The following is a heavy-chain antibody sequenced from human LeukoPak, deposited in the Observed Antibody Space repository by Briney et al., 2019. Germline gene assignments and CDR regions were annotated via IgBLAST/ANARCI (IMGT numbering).Heavy chain of an antibody. D-gene: IGHD1-1*01. Sequence: SSETLSLTCTVSGGSISSSSYYWGWIRQPPGKGLEWIGSIYYSGSTYYNPSLKSRVTISVDTSKNQFSLKLSSVTAADTAVYYCARGRNDYWYFDLWGRGTLVTVSS. J-gene: IGHJ2*01. V-gene: IGHV4-39*07. CDR3: ARGRNDYWYFDL. CDR1: GGSISSSSYY. CDR2: IYYSGST.